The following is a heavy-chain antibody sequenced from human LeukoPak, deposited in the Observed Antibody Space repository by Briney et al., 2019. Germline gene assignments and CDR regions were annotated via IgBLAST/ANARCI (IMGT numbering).Heavy chain of an antibody. CDR3: AKDKGDTAVWRYYYYMDV. V-gene: IGHV3-30*02. J-gene: IGHJ6*03. CDR2: IRYDGSNK. Sequence: GGSLRLSCAASGFTFSSYGMHWVRQAPGKGLEWVAFIRYDGSNKYYADSVKGRFTISRDNSKNTLYLQMNSLRAEDTAVYYCAKDKGDTAVWRYYYYMDVWGKGTTVTVSS. D-gene: IGHD5-18*01. CDR1: GFTFSSYG.